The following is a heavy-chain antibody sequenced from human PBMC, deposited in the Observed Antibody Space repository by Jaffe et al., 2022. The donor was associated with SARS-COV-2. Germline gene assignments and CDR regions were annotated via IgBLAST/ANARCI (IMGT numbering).Heavy chain of an antibody. Sequence: EVQLVESGGGLVQPGGSLRLTCAASGITFNSYWMHWVRQSPGKGLVWVSYINSDGSSTSYADSVKGRFTISRDNAKNTVSLQMNSLRAEDTAVYYCVGDDSSTSSYFYYMDVWGEGTTVTVSS. CDR3: VGDDSSTSSYFYYMDV. D-gene: IGHD2-2*01. CDR1: GITFNSYW. V-gene: IGHV3-74*01. J-gene: IGHJ6*03. CDR2: INSDGSST.